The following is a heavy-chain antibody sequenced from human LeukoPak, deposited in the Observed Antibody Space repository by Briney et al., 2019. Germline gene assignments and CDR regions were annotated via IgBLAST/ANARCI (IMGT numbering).Heavy chain of an antibody. V-gene: IGHV4-39*01. Sequence: SETLSLTCTVSDDSIRSNNYYWGWIRQPPGKGLEWIGSIYYSGRTYHNPSLKSRVTISVDTSKNQFSLKVSSVSAEDTAVYYCARRRHDYGDYYFDYWGQGTLVTVSS. CDR3: ARRRHDYGDYYFDY. CDR2: IYYSGRT. CDR1: DDSIRSNNYY. J-gene: IGHJ4*02. D-gene: IGHD4-17*01.